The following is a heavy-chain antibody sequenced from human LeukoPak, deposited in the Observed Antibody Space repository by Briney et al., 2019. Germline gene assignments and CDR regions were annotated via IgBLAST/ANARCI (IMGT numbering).Heavy chain of an antibody. CDR3: ARVRRYSSSSDAFDI. CDR2: INPSGGST. D-gene: IGHD6-6*01. V-gene: IGHV1-46*01. J-gene: IGHJ3*02. Sequence: GASVKVSCKASGYTFTSYYMHWVRQAPGQGLEWMGIINPSGGSTSYAQKFQGRVTMTRDTSISTAYMELSRLRSDDTAVYYCARVRRYSSSSDAFDIWGQGTMVTVSS. CDR1: GYTFTSYY.